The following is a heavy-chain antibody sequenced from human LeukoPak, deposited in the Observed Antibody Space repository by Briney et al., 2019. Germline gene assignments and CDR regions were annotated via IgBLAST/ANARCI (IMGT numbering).Heavy chain of an antibody. CDR3: ARDAYYYDSSGYYTLESFDY. J-gene: IGHJ4*02. CDR1: GGSISSGDYY. CDR2: IYYIGST. V-gene: IGHV4-30-4*08. D-gene: IGHD3-22*01. Sequence: SETLSLTCTVSGGSISSGDYYWSWICQPPGKSLEWIWYIYYIGSTYYNPSLKSRVTISVDTSKNQFSLKLSSVTAADTAVYYCARDAYYYDSSGYYTLESFDYWGQGTLVTVSS.